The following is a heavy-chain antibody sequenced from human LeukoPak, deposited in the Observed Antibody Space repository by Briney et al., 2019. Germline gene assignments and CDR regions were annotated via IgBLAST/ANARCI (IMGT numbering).Heavy chain of an antibody. V-gene: IGHV3-74*01. CDR1: GFTLSSYW. CDR2: INSDGSST. CDR3: ARETLINVDAFAI. D-gene: IGHD3-16*01. J-gene: IGHJ3*02. Sequence: PGGSLRLSCAASGFTLSSYWMHWARQAPGKGLVWVSRINSDGSSTGYADSVKGRFTISRDNAKNTLYLQMNSLRAEDTAVYYCARETLINVDAFAITRERAIVTVSS.